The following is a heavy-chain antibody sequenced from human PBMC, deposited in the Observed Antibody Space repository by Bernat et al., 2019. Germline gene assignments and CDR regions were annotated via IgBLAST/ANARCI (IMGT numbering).Heavy chain of an antibody. D-gene: IGHD6-19*01. J-gene: IGHJ4*02. CDR2: MSYDGSNK. Sequence: QVQLVESGGGVVQPGRSLRLSCVASGFIFSSYGMHWVRQAPGKGLEWVAVMSYDGSNKYYADSVKGRFTISRDNSKNTLYLQMNSLRAEDTAVYYCAKYQKPEEVAGLDWGQGTLVTVSS. CDR1: GFIFSSYG. V-gene: IGHV3-30*18. CDR3: AKYQKPEEVAGLD.